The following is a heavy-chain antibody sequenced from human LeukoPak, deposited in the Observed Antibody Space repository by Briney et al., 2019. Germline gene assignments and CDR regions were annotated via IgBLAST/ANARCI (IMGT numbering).Heavy chain of an antibody. D-gene: IGHD3-10*01. CDR2: ISSGSSYI. J-gene: IGHJ4*02. V-gene: IGHV3-21*01. CDR3: ARVRGPQLSYFDY. CDR1: GFTFSTYS. Sequence: PGGSLRLSCAASGFTFSTYSMNWVRQAPGKGQEWVSSISSGSSYIYYADSVKGRFTISRDNAKNSLYLQMNSLRAEDTAVYYCARVRGPQLSYFDYWGQGTLVTVSS.